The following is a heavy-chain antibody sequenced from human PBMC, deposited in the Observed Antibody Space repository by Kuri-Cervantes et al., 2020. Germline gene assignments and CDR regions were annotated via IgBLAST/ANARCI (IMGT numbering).Heavy chain of an antibody. CDR2: IIPIFGTA. J-gene: IGHJ3*02. D-gene: IGHD4-17*01. Sequence: SVKVSCKASGGTFSSYAISWVRQAPGQGLEWMGGIIPIFGTANYAQKFQGRVTITADESTSTAYMELGSLRSEDTAVYYCARVTLAPYYGDYEDDAFDIWGQGTMVTVSS. V-gene: IGHV1-69*13. CDR1: GGTFSSYA. CDR3: ARVTLAPYYGDYEDDAFDI.